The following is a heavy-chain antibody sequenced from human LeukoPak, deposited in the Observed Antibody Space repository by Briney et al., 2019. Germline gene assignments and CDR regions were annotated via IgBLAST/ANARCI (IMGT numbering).Heavy chain of an antibody. V-gene: IGHV1-24*01. CDR3: ATASGSYSPGSPFDY. D-gene: IGHD1-26*01. Sequence: ASVKVSCKVSGYTLTELSMHWVRQAPGKGLEWMGGFDPEDGETIYAQRFQGRVTMTEDTSTDTAYMELSSLRSEDTAVYYCATASGSYSPGSPFDYWGQGTLVTVSS. CDR2: FDPEDGET. CDR1: GYTLTELS. J-gene: IGHJ4*02.